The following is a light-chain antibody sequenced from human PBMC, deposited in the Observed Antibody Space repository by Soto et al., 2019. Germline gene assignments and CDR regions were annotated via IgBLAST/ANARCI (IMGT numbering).Light chain of an antibody. Sequence: IQMAQAPSSLSAYVCARVTVTCQASQDISHSLNWYQKKPGKAPKFLLYEAANLETGVPSRCSGSGSGADFAFTIGSLHTEDVGKYYCQLYGTFHPITFGQGTRLEI. V-gene: IGKV1-33*01. CDR1: QDISHS. J-gene: IGKJ5*01. CDR3: QLYGTFHPIT. CDR2: EAA.